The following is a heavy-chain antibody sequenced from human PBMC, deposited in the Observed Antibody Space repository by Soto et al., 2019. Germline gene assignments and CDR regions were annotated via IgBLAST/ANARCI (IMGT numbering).Heavy chain of an antibody. J-gene: IGHJ4*02. Sequence: GESLKISCQGSGYSFTSYWISWVRQMPGKGLEWMGRIDPSDSYTNYSPSFQGHVTVSADKSISTAYLQWSSLKASDTAMYYCARLKAIGGSGSYYFDYWGQGTLVTVSS. CDR2: IDPSDSYT. D-gene: IGHD3-10*01. V-gene: IGHV5-10-1*01. CDR3: ARLKAIGGSGSYYFDY. CDR1: GYSFTSYW.